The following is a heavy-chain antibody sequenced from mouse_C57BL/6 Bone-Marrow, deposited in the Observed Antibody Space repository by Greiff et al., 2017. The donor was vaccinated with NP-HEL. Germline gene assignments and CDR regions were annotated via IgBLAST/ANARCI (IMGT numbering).Heavy chain of an antibody. CDR1: GFTFSSYA. Sequence: DVQLVESGEGLVKPGGSLKLSCAASGFTFSSYAMSWVRQTPEKRLEWVAYISSGGDYIYYADTVKGRFTISRDNARNTLYLQMSSLKSEDTAMYYCTRPLIYYDYGAMDYWGQGTSVTVSS. CDR2: ISSGGDYI. J-gene: IGHJ4*01. V-gene: IGHV5-9-1*02. D-gene: IGHD2-4*01. CDR3: TRPLIYYDYGAMDY.